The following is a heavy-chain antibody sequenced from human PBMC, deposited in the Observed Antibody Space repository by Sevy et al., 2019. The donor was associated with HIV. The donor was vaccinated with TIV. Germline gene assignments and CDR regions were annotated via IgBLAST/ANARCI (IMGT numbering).Heavy chain of an antibody. CDR1: GFSFSRFG. CDR3: AKAKRFDSSSWFDS. D-gene: IGHD3-22*01. Sequence: GGSLRLSCAASGFSFSRFGMHWVRQAPGKGLEWVSRSSGSGTSAYYADSVKGRFTVSRDNSRNTLFLEMNDLRVEDTAIYYCAKAKRFDSSSWFDSWGQGTLVTVSS. CDR2: SSGSGTSA. J-gene: IGHJ5*01. V-gene: IGHV3-23*01.